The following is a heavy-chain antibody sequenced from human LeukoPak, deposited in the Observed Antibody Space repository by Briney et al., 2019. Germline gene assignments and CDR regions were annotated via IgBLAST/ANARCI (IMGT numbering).Heavy chain of an antibody. Sequence: GASVKVSCKASGYTFTGYYMHWVRQAPGQGLEWMGWINPNSGGTNYAQKFQGRVTMTRDTSISTAYMELSRLRSDDTAVYYCARGGRITIFGVVASNWFDPWGQGTLVTVSS. CDR2: INPNSGGT. D-gene: IGHD3-3*01. J-gene: IGHJ5*02. CDR1: GYTFTGYY. CDR3: ARGGRITIFGVVASNWFDP. V-gene: IGHV1-2*02.